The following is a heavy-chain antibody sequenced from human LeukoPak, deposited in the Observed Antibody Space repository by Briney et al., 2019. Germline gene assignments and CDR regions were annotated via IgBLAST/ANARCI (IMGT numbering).Heavy chain of an antibody. CDR3: AKYPGIVVVPAVLPHFDY. V-gene: IGHV3-23*05. Sequence: PGGSLRLSCAASGFTFSSYAMNWVRQAPGKGLEWVSAISGSGSSTYYADSVKGRFTISRDNSKNALYLQMNSLRAEDTAVYYCAKYPGIVVVPAVLPHFDYWGQGTLVTVSS. CDR1: GFTFSSYA. D-gene: IGHD2-2*01. CDR2: ISGSGSST. J-gene: IGHJ4*02.